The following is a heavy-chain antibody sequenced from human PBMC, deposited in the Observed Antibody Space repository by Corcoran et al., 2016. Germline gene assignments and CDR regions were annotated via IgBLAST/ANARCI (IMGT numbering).Heavy chain of an antibody. CDR1: GFTFTNYA. V-gene: IGHV3-23*04. CDR2: ITSGGSST. Sequence: EVQLVESGGGLVQPGGSLRLSCAASGFTFTNYAMSWVRQTPGKGLEWVSGITSGGSSTYYADSVKGRFTISRDNSNNMLYLQMNSLRAEDTAIYYCANKAIAARPPMGWDQGTLVTVSS. CDR3: ANKAIAARPPMG. J-gene: IGHJ4*02. D-gene: IGHD6-6*01.